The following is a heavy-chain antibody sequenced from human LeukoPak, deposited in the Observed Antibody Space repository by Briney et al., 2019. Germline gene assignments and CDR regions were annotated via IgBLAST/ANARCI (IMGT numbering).Heavy chain of an antibody. J-gene: IGHJ4*02. V-gene: IGHV4-31*03. CDR1: GGXISSGGYY. D-gene: IGHD3-16*01. CDR2: IYYSGST. Sequence: SQTLSLTCTVSGGXISSGGYYWSWIRQHPGMGLEWLGYIYYSGSTYYNSSLKSRVTMSVDTSENQFSLKLSSVTAADTAVYYCATTVGSYFDYWSQGTLVTVSS. CDR3: ATTVGSYFDY.